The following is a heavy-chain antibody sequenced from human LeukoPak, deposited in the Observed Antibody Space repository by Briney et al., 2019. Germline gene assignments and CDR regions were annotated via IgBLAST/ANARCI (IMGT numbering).Heavy chain of an antibody. J-gene: IGHJ4*02. CDR1: GYTFTDYY. CDR2: INPNSGGT. CDR3: ARNLDYYGSGSYEYYFDY. D-gene: IGHD3-10*01. V-gene: IGHV1-2*02. Sequence: GASVKVSCKASGYTFTDYYIHWVRQAPGQGLEWMGWINPNSGGTGSAQKFQGRVTVTWDTSIRTVYMELSSLTSDDTAVYYCARNLDYYGSGSYEYYFDYWGQGTLVTVSS.